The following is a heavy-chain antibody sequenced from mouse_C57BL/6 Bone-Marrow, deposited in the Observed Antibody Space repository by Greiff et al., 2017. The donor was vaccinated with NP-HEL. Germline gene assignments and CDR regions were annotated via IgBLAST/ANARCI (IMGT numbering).Heavy chain of an antibody. CDR3: ARHHLLGAY. CDR2: ISSGGSYT. V-gene: IGHV5-6*01. D-gene: IGHD2-1*01. J-gene: IGHJ3*01. Sequence: EVQLQESGGDLVKPGGSLKLSCAASGFTFSSYGMSWVRQTPDKRLEWVATISSGGSYTYYPDSVKGRFTISRDNAKNTLYLQMSSLKYEDTAMYYCARHHLLGAYWGQGTLVTVSA. CDR1: GFTFSSYG.